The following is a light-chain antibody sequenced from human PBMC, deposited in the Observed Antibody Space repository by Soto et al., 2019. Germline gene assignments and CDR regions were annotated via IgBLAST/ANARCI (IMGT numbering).Light chain of an antibody. CDR1: QSVSSSY. CDR3: QQYGSSPPT. J-gene: IGKJ1*01. Sequence: VVLTPSPATLSLSPGERATLSCRASQSVSSSYLAWYQRKPGQAPRLLIYDASSRATGIPDRFSGSGSGTDFTLTISRLEPEDFAVYYCQQYGSSPPTFGQGTKVDIK. V-gene: IGKV3-20*01. CDR2: DAS.